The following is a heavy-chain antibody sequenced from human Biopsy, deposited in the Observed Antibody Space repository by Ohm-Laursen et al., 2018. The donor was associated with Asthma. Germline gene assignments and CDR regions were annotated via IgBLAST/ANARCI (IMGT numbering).Heavy chain of an antibody. CDR3: ARCQVGYSSGWSLLLKKIYYSGMDV. D-gene: IGHD6-19*01. CDR1: GGTFSNFA. J-gene: IGHJ6*02. CDR2: IMTVFGTT. Sequence: ASVKVSCKAPGGTFSNFAISWVRQAPGQGIEWLGGIMTVFGTTNYAQKFQGRVTITVDESTSTAYMEVTSLRSEDTAIYYCARCQVGYSSGWSLLLKKIYYSGMDVWGQGTAVTVSS. V-gene: IGHV1-69*13.